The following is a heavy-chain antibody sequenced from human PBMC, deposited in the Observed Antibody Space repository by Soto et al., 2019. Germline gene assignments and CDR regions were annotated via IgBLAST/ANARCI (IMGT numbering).Heavy chain of an antibody. CDR1: VDSITSSSFC. CDR2: ICYSGST. J-gene: IGHJ6*02. V-gene: IGHV4-39*01. CDR3: ARLDGNSADYYYGMDV. Sequence: QLQLQESGPGLVKPSETLSLTCTVSVDSITSSSFCWGWIRQPPGKGLEWIGTICYSGSTYYNPSLQSRVTMSVDTSKNQFSLKLSSVTAADTGVYYCARLDGNSADYYYGMDVWGRGTTVTVSS. D-gene: IGHD6-19*01.